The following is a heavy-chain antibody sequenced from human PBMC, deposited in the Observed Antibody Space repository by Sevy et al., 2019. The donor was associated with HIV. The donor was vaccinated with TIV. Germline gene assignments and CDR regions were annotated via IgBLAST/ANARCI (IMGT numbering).Heavy chain of an antibody. CDR1: GFTFSSYW. CDR2: IKQDGSEK. V-gene: IGHV3-7*01. CDR3: ARKHCSSTSCPSHFDY. J-gene: IGHJ4*02. Sequence: GESLKISCAASGFTFSSYWMSWVRQAPGKGLEWVANIKQDGSEKYYVDSVKGRFTISRDNAKNSLYLQMNSLRAEDTAVYYCARKHCSSTSCPSHFDYWGQGTLVTVSS. D-gene: IGHD2-2*01.